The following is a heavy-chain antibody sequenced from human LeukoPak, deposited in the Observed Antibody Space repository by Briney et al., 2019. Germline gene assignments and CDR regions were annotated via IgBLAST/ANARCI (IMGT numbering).Heavy chain of an antibody. Sequence: GGSLRLSCGASGFTFSTYAMHWVRQAPGKGLECVSVISYDGTKKEYADSVKGRFTISRDNSNDTLYLQMNSLRPEDTALYYCARVNTIFGVDIVSLGAEFEFWGQGTLVTVSS. CDR1: GFTFSTYA. J-gene: IGHJ4*02. CDR3: ARVNTIFGVDIVSLGAEFEF. V-gene: IGHV3-30*03. D-gene: IGHD3-3*02. CDR2: ISYDGTKK.